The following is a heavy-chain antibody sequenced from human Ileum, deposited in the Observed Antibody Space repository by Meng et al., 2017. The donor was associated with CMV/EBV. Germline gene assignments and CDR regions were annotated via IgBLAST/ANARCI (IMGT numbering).Heavy chain of an antibody. V-gene: IGHV3-53*01. CDR2: LYEGGSA. J-gene: IGHJ5*01. D-gene: IGHD3-3*01. Sequence: GGSLRLSCAASGLTVSDNRMTWVRQVAGQGLQWVSTLYEGGSAHYAPSVEGRFTISKDNSGNMVYLQMNSLRVEDTAVYYCAREQMGAWRGCFDCWGQGSLVTVSS. CDR1: GLTVSDNR. CDR3: AREQMGAWRGCFDC.